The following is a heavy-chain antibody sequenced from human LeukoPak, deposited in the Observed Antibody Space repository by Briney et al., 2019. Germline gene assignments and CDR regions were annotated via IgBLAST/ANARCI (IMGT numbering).Heavy chain of an antibody. V-gene: IGHV1-2*02. J-gene: IGHJ4*02. D-gene: IGHD6-19*01. CDR2: INPNSGGT. CDR1: GYTFTVYY. CDR3: AKGGSAWDNPFDY. Sequence: ASVKVSCKASGYTFTVYYIHWVRQAPGQGLEWMGWINPNSGGTNHAQNFQGRVPMTRDTSIGTAYMELSRLRVDDTAVYYCAKGGSAWDNPFDYWGQGTLVTVSS.